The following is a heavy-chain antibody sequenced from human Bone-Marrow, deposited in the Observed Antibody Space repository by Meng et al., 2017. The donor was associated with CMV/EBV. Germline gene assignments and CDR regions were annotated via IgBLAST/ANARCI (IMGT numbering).Heavy chain of an antibody. J-gene: IGHJ5*02. CDR1: GGSLSGYF. CDR3: ARGLIEVLRSARARYLYNYFKP. CDR2: VTQSGSA. Sequence: SQTLSLTCGVSGGSLSGYFWSWIRQTPGKGLGWIGEVTQSGSATYSPSRESRVTISVDTSKNHLFLKMDSVTDADTAIYFCARGLIEVLRSARARYLYNYFKPWGQGTLVTFSS. V-gene: IGHV4-34*01. D-gene: IGHD2-8*02.